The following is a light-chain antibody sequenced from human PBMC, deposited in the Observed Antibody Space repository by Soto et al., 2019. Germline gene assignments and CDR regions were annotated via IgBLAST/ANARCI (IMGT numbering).Light chain of an antibody. V-gene: IGKV3-11*01. CDR3: QQRSNWPPLT. CDR2: GES. Sequence: EIVLTQSPATLSFSTGERATLSCRARQSVGRSLAWYQKNPGQAPSLLIYGESDRANGIPARFSGSVSGTAFTLTISSLEPEDFTVYFCQQRSNWPPLTFGGGTKVEIK. J-gene: IGKJ4*01. CDR1: QSVGRS.